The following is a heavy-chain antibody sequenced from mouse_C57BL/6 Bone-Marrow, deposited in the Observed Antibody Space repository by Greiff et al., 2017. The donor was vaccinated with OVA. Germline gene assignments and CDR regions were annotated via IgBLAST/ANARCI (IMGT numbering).Heavy chain of an antibody. CDR1: GFNIKDDY. J-gene: IGHJ3*01. V-gene: IGHV14-4*01. CDR2: IDPENGDT. D-gene: IGHD1-1*01. Sequence: VQLQQSGAELVRPGASVKLSCTASGFNIKDDYMHWVKQRPEQGLEWIGWIDPENGDTEYASKFQGKATITADTSSNTAYLQLSSLTSEDTAVYYCTRKDYYGSSFSFAYWGQGTLVTVSA. CDR3: TRKDYYGSSFSFAY.